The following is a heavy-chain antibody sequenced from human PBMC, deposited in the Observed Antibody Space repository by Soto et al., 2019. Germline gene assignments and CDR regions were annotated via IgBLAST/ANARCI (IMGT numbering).Heavy chain of an antibody. CDR2: IWYDGSNK. CDR3: AAGATGRAPFQH. CDR1: GFTFSSYG. V-gene: IGHV3-33*01. J-gene: IGHJ1*01. D-gene: IGHD6-13*01. Sequence: GGSLRLSCAASGFTFSSYGMHWVRQAPGKGLEWVAVIWYDGSNKYYAASVKGRFTISRDNSKNTLYLQMNSLKTEDTGVYYCAAGATGRAPFQHWGRGTLVTVSS.